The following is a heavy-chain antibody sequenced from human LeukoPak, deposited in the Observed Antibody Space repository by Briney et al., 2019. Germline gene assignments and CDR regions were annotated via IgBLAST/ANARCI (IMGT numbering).Heavy chain of an antibody. CDR1: GFTFSSYS. CDR3: AKERGSTTHFDY. J-gene: IGHJ4*02. CDR2: ISFDGHT. D-gene: IGHD2-2*01. V-gene: IGHV3-30*18. Sequence: PGGSLRLSCAASGFTFSSYSMHWVRQAPGKGLEWVTVISFDGHTNYADSVKGRFTISRDNSKNTLYLQMNGLRDEDTAVYYCAKERGSTTHFDYWGQGTLVTVSS.